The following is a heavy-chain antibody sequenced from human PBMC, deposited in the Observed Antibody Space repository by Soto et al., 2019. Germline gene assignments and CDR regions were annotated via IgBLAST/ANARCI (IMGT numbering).Heavy chain of an antibody. D-gene: IGHD3-3*02. V-gene: IGHV4-4*02. CDR3: SARHFWRPPSTHAPLKY. Sequence: PSQTLSLTCGVSGGSINTSRRWIWRRQRPGKGLEWIGQMSHSGSTNDNPSLTSRVTIPVDKSKNHFSLKLTSVTAADTALYFFSARHFWRPPSTHAPLKYCGQATLI. J-gene: IGHJ4*02. CDR1: GGSINTSRR. CDR2: MSHSGST.